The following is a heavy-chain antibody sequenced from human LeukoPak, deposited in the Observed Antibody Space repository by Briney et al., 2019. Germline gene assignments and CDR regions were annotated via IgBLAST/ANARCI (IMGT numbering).Heavy chain of an antibody. V-gene: IGHV4-38-2*02. CDR3: ASRSGYINWFDP. CDR2: IYHSGST. D-gene: IGHD3-22*01. Sequence: PSETLSLTCTVSGYSISSGYYWGWIRQPPGKGLEWIGSIYHSGSTYYNPSLKSRVTISVDTSKNQFSLELSSVTAADTAVYYCASRSGYINWFDPWGQGTLVTVSS. J-gene: IGHJ5*02. CDR1: GYSISSGYY.